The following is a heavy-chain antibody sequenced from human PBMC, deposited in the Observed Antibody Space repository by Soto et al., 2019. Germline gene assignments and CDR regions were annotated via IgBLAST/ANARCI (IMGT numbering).Heavy chain of an antibody. D-gene: IGHD1-1*01. CDR2: VYDADGK. J-gene: IGHJ3*01. Sequence: GGSLRLSCAVVGMTVSGKKYVAWVRQAPGKGLEWVSGVYDADGKYYADSVKGRFTTSRDSSKTIVYLEMNDLGPEDTAIYYCATWLQREHAYDVWGQGTTVTVSS. V-gene: IGHV3-53*01. CDR1: GMTVSGKKY. CDR3: ATWLQREHAYDV.